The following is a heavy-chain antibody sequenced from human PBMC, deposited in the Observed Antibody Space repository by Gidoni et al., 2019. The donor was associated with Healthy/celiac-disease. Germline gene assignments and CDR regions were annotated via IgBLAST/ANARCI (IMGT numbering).Heavy chain of an antibody. J-gene: IGHJ4*02. CDR2: ISGSGGST. V-gene: IGHV3-23*01. Sequence: EVQLLESGGGLVQPGGSLRLSCAASGFTFGSSDMSWGRQAPGKGLGWVSAISGSGGSTYYADSVKGRFTISRDNSKNTLYLQMNSLRAEDTAVYYCAKNTMIVVVITTSFDYWGQGTLVTVSS. CDR3: AKNTMIVVVITTSFDY. D-gene: IGHD3-22*01. CDR1: GFTFGSSD.